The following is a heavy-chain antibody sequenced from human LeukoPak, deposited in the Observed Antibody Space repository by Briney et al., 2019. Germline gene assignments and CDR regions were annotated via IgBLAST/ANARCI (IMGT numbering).Heavy chain of an antibody. CDR1: GFTFSDYY. J-gene: IGHJ4*02. CDR3: VSFYETY. Sequence: GGSLRLSCAASGFTFSDYYMSWIRQAPGKGLEWVSYISSSSSYTNYADSVKGRFTISKDNAKNTVYLQMNNLRAEDTAVYYCVSFYETYWGRGTLVTVSS. V-gene: IGHV3-11*06. D-gene: IGHD2-2*01. CDR2: ISSSSSYT.